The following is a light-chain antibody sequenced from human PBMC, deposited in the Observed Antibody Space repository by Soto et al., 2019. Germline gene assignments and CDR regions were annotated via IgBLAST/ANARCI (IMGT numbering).Light chain of an antibody. Sequence: DIQMTQSPSALSVSVGDRITITCRASEDIDTSLAWVDQRPGKAPKVLIADASGVMNGALKTFSGSGSGTEFAFTISSVQPDDFATSLCQHYDTFAWTFGQRTKVDI. V-gene: IGKV1-5*01. CDR1: EDIDTS. CDR2: DAS. CDR3: QHYDTFAWT. J-gene: IGKJ1*01.